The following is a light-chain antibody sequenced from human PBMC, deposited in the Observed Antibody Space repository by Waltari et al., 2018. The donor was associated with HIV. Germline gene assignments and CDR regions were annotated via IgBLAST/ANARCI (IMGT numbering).Light chain of an antibody. CDR3: HVWDRGTDHHV. J-gene: IGLJ1*01. Sequence: SYVLTQPPSVSVAPGQTARITCGGNNIGSKRVHWYQQKPGQAPGLVVYNGSDRPSGIPERFSGSNSGNTATLTITRVEAGDEADYYCHVWDRGTDHHVCGTGTKVTVL. CDR1: NIGSKR. CDR2: NGS. V-gene: IGLV3-21*02.